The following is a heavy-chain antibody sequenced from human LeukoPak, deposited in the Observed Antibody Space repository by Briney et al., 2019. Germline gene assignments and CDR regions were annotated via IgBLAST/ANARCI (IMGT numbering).Heavy chain of an antibody. CDR3: ASWRGSGSYGGYFDY. CDR2: IWYDGSNR. J-gene: IGHJ4*02. CDR1: GFTLSSYG. V-gene: IGHV3-33*08. Sequence: GRSLRLSCAASGFTLSSYGMYWVRQAPGKGLEWVALIWYDGSNRYCADSVKGRFTISRDNSKNTLYLQMNSLRAEDTAVYYCASWRGSGSYGGYFDYWGQGTLVTVSS. D-gene: IGHD3-10*01.